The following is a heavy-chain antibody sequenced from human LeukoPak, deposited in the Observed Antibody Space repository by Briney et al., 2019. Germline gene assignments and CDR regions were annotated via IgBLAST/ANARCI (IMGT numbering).Heavy chain of an antibody. J-gene: IGHJ1*01. CDR2: INHSGST. CDR3: ARGYSVAGLFQH. CDR1: GGSFSGYY. V-gene: IGHV4-34*01. Sequence: SETLSLTCALYGGSFSGYYWSWIRQPPGKGLEWIGEINHSGSTNYNPSLKSRVTISVDTSKNQFSLKLSSVTAADTAVYYCARGYSVAGLFQHWGQGTLVTVSS. D-gene: IGHD6-19*01.